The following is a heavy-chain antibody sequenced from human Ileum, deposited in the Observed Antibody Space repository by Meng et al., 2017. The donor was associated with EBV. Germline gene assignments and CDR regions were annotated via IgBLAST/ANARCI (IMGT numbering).Heavy chain of an antibody. J-gene: IGHJ1*01. CDR3: TTWGGN. CDR2: IRSKSAGGTT. V-gene: IGHV3-15*01. D-gene: IGHD3-16*01. Sequence: RLWGDGGGLVEAGGCLRLSCAASGFTFSEVWRNWVSQTPGKGLEWVGRIRSKSAGGTTDYAAPVKGRFTISRDDSEDTLYLQMNSLKTEDTAVYYCTTWGGNWGQGTLVTVSS. CDR1: GFTFSEVW.